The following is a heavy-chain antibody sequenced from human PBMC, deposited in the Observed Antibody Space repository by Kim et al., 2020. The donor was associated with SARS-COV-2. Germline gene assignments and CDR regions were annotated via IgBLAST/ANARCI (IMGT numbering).Heavy chain of an antibody. CDR2: INHSGST. D-gene: IGHD3-22*01. V-gene: IGHV4-34*01. CDR1: GGSFSGYY. Sequence: SETLSLTCAVYGGSFSGYYWSWIRQPPGKGLEWIGEINHSGSTNYNPSLKSRVTISVDTSKNQFSLKLSSVTAADTAVYYCARVPIYYYDSSGYYYALNDAFDICGQGTMVTVSS. CDR3: ARVPIYYYDSSGYYYALNDAFDI. J-gene: IGHJ3*02.